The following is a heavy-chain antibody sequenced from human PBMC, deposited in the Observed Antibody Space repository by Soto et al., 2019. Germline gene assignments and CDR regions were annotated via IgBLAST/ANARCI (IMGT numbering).Heavy chain of an antibody. J-gene: IGHJ4*02. CDR2: IYYSGST. D-gene: IGHD3-3*01. CDR1: GGSISSGGYY. CDR3: ASWYYDFWSGYYESMGRSDYFDY. V-gene: IGHV4-31*03. Sequence: SETLSLTCTVSGGSISSGGYYWSWIRQHPGKGLEWIGYIYYSGSTYYNPSLKSRVTISVDTSKNQFSLKLSSVTAADTAVYYCASWYYDFWSGYYESMGRSDYFDYWGQGTLVTVSS.